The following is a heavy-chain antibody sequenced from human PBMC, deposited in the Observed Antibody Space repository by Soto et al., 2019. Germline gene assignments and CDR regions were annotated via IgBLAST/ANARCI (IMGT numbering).Heavy chain of an antibody. V-gene: IGHV3-11*01. D-gene: IGHD6-19*01. J-gene: IGHJ4*02. Sequence: GGSLRLSCGASGFTFSSYYMSWIRQAPGKGLEWVSYISSTGRTIYYADSVKGRFTVSRDNAQNSLSLKLNSLRVEDTAVYYCARSYSSGWEFDYWGQGTQVTVSS. CDR1: GFTFSSYY. CDR2: ISSTGRTI. CDR3: ARSYSSGWEFDY.